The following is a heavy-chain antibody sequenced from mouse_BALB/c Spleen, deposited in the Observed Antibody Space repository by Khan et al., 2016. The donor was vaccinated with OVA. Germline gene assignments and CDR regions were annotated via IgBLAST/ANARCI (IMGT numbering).Heavy chain of an antibody. Sequence: QIQLVQSGAELARPGASVKMSCKASGYTFTNYTIHWVKQRPGQGLEWIGYINPSSGYTNYNQNYNDKATLTTDRSSSTAYMQLSWLTSDDSAVYYGVRIPIPPYHFDYWGQGTTLTVSS. CDR1: GYTFTNYT. CDR3: VRIPIPPYHFDY. V-gene: IGHV1-4*01. CDR2: INPSSGYT. J-gene: IGHJ2*01.